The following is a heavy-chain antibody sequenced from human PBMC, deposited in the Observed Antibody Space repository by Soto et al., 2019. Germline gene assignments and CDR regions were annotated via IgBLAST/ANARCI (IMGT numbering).Heavy chain of an antibody. J-gene: IGHJ4*02. CDR1: CVSISSGDYF. V-gene: IGHV4-31*03. CDR2: ISYSGGGST. CDR3: ARESVAALYYVDY. D-gene: IGHD6-6*01. Sequence: QVQLQESGPGLVRPSQTLSLTCTVSCVSISSGDYFWIWVRQHPGKGLEWIGYISYSGGGSTYYKPSLKSRATISVDSSKNQFSLKLNSVTAADTAVYYCARESVAALYYVDYWGRGTLVTVSS.